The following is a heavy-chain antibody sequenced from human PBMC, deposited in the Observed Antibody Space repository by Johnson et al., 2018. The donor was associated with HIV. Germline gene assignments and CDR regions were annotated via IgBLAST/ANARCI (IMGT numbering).Heavy chain of an antibody. CDR2: ISWDGGST. D-gene: IGHD6-13*01. CDR1: GFTFDDYT. Sequence: LVESGGVVVRPGGSLRLSCAASGFTFDDYTMHWVRQAPGKGLEWVSLISWDGGSTYYADSVKGRFTISRDNSKNSLYLQMNSLRTEDTALYYCAKDFWQQLVLGGAFDIWGQGTVVTVSS. J-gene: IGHJ3*02. CDR3: AKDFWQQLVLGGAFDI. V-gene: IGHV3-43*01.